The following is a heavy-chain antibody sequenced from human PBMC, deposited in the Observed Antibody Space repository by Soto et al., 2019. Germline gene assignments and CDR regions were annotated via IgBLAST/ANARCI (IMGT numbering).Heavy chain of an antibody. D-gene: IGHD3-9*01. CDR3: ARDSSTPPLSLKLRYFDWYNYFDY. V-gene: IGHV1-69*13. Sequence: GASVKVSCKASGGSFGSYAISWVRQAPGQGLEWMGGIIPIFGTANYAQKFQGRVTITADESTSTAYMELSSLRSEDTAVYYCARDSSTPPLSLKLRYFDWYNYFDYWGQGTLLTVSS. CDR1: GGSFGSYA. J-gene: IGHJ4*02. CDR2: IIPIFGTA.